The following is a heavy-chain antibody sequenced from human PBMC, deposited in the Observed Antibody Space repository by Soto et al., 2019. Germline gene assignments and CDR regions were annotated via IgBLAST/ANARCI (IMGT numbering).Heavy chain of an antibody. D-gene: IGHD3-3*01. J-gene: IGHJ4*02. CDR3: AKDVSEWLEYFDY. V-gene: IGHV3-30*18. Sequence: QVQLVESGGGVVQPGRSLRLSCAASGFTFSSYGMHWVRQAPGKGLEWVAVISYDGSNKYYADSVKGRFTISRDNSKNTLYLQMNSLRAEDTAVYYCAKDVSEWLEYFDYWGQGTLVTVSS. CDR1: GFTFSSYG. CDR2: ISYDGSNK.